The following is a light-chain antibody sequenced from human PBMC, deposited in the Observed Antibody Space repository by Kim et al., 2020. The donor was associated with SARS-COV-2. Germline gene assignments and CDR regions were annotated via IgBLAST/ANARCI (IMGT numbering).Light chain of an antibody. CDR1: QGISES. V-gene: IGKV1-16*01. J-gene: IGKJ5*01. CDR2: GAS. CDR3: QQYYTYPYT. Sequence: ASVGDRVTITCRAGQGISESLAWFQQKPESAPKSLIYGASTLQSGVPSRFSGSVSGTDFTLTISSLQPEDFAIYYCQQYYTYPYTFGQGTRLEIK.